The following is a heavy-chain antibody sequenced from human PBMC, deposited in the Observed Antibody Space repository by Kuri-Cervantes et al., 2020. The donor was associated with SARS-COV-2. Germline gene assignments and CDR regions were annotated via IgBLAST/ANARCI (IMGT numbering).Heavy chain of an antibody. Sequence: GESLKISCAASGFTFSSYGMHWVRQAPGKGLEWVAFIRYDGSNKYYADSVKGRFTISRDNSKNTLYLQMNSLRAEDTAVYYCARVIVVVPAAVGAGWYFDLWGRGTLVTVSS. CDR1: GFTFSSYG. CDR2: IRYDGSNK. J-gene: IGHJ2*01. D-gene: IGHD2-2*01. V-gene: IGHV3-30*02. CDR3: ARVIVVVPAAVGAGWYFDL.